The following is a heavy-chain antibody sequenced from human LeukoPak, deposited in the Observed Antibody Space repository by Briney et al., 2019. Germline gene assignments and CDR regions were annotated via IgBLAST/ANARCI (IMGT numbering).Heavy chain of an antibody. J-gene: IGHJ3*02. CDR3: ARGGSGISNAFDI. D-gene: IGHD3-10*01. CDR2: IYYSGST. Sequence: SETLSLTCTVSGDSISNSGFYWGWIRQPPGKGLEWIGNIYYSGSTYYNSSLKSRVTMSVDTSKNQFSLKLRSVTAADTAVYYCARGGSGISNAFDIWGQGTMVTVSS. V-gene: IGHV4-39*07. CDR1: GDSISNSGFY.